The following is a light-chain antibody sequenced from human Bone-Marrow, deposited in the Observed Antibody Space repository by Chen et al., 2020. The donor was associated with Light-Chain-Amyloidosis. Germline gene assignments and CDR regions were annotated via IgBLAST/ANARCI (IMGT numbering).Light chain of an antibody. Sequence: EILLTQSPGTLSFSAGEGANLSCRASQTISSNYLPWYQQKFGQAPRLLIYGSSSRATGIPDRFTGSGSGTDFTLTINRLEPEDFAMYYCQQYGTSPLTFGGGTKVEIK. CDR3: QQYGTSPLT. V-gene: IGKV3-20*01. CDR2: GSS. J-gene: IGKJ4*01. CDR1: QTISSNY.